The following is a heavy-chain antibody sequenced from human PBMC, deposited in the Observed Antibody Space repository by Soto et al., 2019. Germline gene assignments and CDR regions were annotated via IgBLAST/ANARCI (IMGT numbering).Heavy chain of an antibody. CDR2: INHSGGT. J-gene: IGHJ4*02. V-gene: IGHV4-34*01. CDR3: VFDRGYRDY. CDR1: GGSFSGYY. D-gene: IGHD3-22*01. Sequence: QVQLQQWGAGLLKPSETLSLPCAVYGGSFSGYYWSWIRQPPGKGLEWIGEINHSGGTNYNPSLQSRVSISVDTYKDQFSLTLSSVTAADTAVYYCVFDRGYRDYWGQGTQVTVSS.